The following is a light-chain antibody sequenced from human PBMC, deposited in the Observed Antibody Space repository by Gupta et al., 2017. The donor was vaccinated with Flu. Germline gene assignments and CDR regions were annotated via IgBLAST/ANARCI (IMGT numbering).Light chain of an antibody. J-gene: IGKJ5*01. CDR1: QDISNY. CDR3: QQYDSLPIT. Sequence: PSSLSASVGDRVTITCQASQDISNYLNWYQQKPGKAPKLLIYDASNLETGVPSRFSGSGSGTDFTFTISSLQPEDIATYYCQQYDSLPITFGQGTRLELK. CDR2: DAS. V-gene: IGKV1-33*01.